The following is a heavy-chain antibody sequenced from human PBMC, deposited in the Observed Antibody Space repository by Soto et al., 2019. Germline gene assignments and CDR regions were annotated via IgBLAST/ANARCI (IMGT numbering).Heavy chain of an antibody. V-gene: IGHV1-69*08. J-gene: IGHJ4*02. CDR3: ARIPRYSYATSDPLDN. CDR2: ILPIMGSV. Sequence: GASVKVSCKXSGGTFNTYTFSWVRQAPGQGLEWMGSILPIMGSVNYAHDFRGRLSITADPSTTTAYMELTSLTSHDTAMYYCARIPRYSYATSDPLDNWGQGTLVTVSS. D-gene: IGHD2-15*01. CDR1: GGTFNTYT.